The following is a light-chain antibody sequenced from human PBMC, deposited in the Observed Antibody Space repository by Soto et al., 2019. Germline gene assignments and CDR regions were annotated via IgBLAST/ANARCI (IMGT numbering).Light chain of an antibody. CDR3: QHYNSPWR. CDR2: KAS. CDR1: QNITTW. Sequence: DIQMTQSPSTLSASAGDTVTITCRASQNITTWLAWYLQKPGKAPKLLIYKASTLETGAPSRFSGSGSETEFTLTIRSLQPDEFATYYCQHYNSPWRFGQGTKVE. V-gene: IGKV1-5*03. J-gene: IGKJ1*01.